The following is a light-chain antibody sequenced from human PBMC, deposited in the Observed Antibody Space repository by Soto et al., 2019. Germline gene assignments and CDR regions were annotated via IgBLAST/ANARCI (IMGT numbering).Light chain of an antibody. J-gene: IGKJ1*01. CDR2: GAS. CDR3: KQSNNWPPDRT. Sequence: EIVMTQSPATLSVSPGERATLSCRASRTVGSNLAWYQQKLGQAPRLLIYGASTRATGIPARFSGSGSGTELSNTIACLRSEYFAIYFCKQSNNWPPDRTFGQGTKLDIK. CDR1: RTVGSN. V-gene: IGKV3-15*01.